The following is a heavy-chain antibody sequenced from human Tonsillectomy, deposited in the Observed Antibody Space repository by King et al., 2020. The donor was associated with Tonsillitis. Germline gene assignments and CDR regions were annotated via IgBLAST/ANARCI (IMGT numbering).Heavy chain of an antibody. V-gene: IGHV3-72*01. CDR3: TRRGRSGSQKGIDY. Sequence: VQLVQSGGGLVQPGGSLRLSCAASGFTFSDHYMDWVRQAPGKGLEWVGRVRNKDNKYTTEYAASVKGKFSISRDDSKNSLFLQMNSLKTEDTAVYYCTRRGRSGSQKGIDYWGQGTLVTVSS. CDR1: GFTFSDHY. CDR2: VRNKDNKYTT. D-gene: IGHD1-26*01. J-gene: IGHJ4*02.